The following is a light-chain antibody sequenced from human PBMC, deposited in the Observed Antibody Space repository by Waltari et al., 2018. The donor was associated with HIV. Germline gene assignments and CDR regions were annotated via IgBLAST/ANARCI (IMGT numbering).Light chain of an antibody. CDR3: QSFDSDNHWI. CDR1: SGSIGSNY. J-gene: IGLJ2*01. CDR2: DDH. Sequence: EKTVTISCARSSGSIGSNYVQWFPQRPGSAPTTILYDDHQRTSGVPDRFSGVIDRSSNSASLTISGVKTDDEADYYCQSFDSDNHWIFGGGTRLTVL. V-gene: IGLV6-57*03.